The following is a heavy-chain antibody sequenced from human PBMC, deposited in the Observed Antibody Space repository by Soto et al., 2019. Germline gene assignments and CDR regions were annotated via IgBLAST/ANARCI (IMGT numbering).Heavy chain of an antibody. D-gene: IGHD3-22*01. CDR1: GGSISSGDYY. V-gene: IGHV4-30-4*01. J-gene: IGHJ4*02. Sequence: SETLSLTCTVSGGSISSGDYYWSWIRQPPGKGLEWIGYIYYSGSTYYNPSLKSRVTISVDTSKNQFSLKLSSVTAADTAVYYCARDWLGYYDSGPLRYFDYWGQGTLVTGSS. CDR3: ARDWLGYYDSGPLRYFDY. CDR2: IYYSGST.